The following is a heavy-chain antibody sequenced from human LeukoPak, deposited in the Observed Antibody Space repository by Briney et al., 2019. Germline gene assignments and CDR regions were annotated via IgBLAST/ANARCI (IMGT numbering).Heavy chain of an antibody. CDR3: ARDRNYAFDN. V-gene: IGHV3-48*01. Sequence: QAGGSLRLSCTASGFPFIEYSMNCVRQAPGKGLEWISYIGIDSGNTKYADSVRGRFTISADKAKNSLYLQMNSLRVEDTAVYYCARDRNYAFDNWGQGTLVSVSS. CDR1: GFPFIEYS. CDR2: IGIDSGNT. J-gene: IGHJ4*02. D-gene: IGHD1-7*01.